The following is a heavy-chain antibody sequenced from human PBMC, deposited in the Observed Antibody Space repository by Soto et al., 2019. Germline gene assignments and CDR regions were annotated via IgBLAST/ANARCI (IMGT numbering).Heavy chain of an antibody. CDR2: IWYDGSNK. CDR3: ARAGRPGNDESYYYYGMDV. J-gene: IGHJ6*02. D-gene: IGHD3-10*01. V-gene: IGHV3-33*01. Sequence: GGSLRLSCAASRFTFSSYGMNWVLQAPGKGLEWVAGIWYDGSNKYYADSVKGRFTISRDNSKDTVYLDMNSLRDEDTAVYYCARAGRPGNDESYYYYGMDVWGQGTTVTVSS. CDR1: RFTFSSYG.